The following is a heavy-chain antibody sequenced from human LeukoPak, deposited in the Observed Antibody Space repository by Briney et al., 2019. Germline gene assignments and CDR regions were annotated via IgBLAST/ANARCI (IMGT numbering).Heavy chain of an antibody. CDR3: ARVTANHLSWRDP. CDR2: INPKSGGT. CDR1: GYTFTDLY. Sequence: GASVNVSCKASGYTFTDLYIHWVRQAPGQGLEWMGWINPKSGGTNYAQNFQGRVTMTRDTSINTAYMELSRLTFDDTAVYYCARVTANHLSWRDPWGQGTLVTVSS. D-gene: IGHD6-13*01. J-gene: IGHJ5*02. V-gene: IGHV1-2*02.